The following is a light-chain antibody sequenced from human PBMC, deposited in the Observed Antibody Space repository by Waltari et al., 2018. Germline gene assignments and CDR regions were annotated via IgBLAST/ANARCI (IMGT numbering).Light chain of an antibody. Sequence: QSALTQPASVSGSPGQSITISCTGTSSDVGGYNYVSWYQQHPGKAPKLRIFDVSNRHSGVSNRCSGSKSGNTASLTISGLQAEDEADYYCSSYISSSTLEVFGGGTRLTVL. J-gene: IGLJ3*02. CDR2: DVS. CDR1: SSDVGGYNY. CDR3: SSYISSSTLEV. V-gene: IGLV2-14*03.